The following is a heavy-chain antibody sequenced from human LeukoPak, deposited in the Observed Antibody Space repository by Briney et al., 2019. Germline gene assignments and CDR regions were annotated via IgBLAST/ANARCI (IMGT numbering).Heavy chain of an antibody. CDR3: ARDKGLHAFDI. D-gene: IGHD4-11*01. V-gene: IGHV4-59*01. J-gene: IGHJ3*02. CDR1: GGSISSYY. Sequence: SETLSLTCTVSGGSISSYYWSWIRQPPGKGLEWIGYIYYSGSTNYNPSLKSRVTISVDTSKNQFSLKLSSVTAADTAVCYCARDKGLHAFDIWGQGTMVTVSS. CDR2: IYYSGST.